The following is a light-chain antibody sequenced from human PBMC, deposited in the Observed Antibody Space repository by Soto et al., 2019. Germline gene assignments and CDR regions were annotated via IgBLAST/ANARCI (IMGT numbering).Light chain of an antibody. V-gene: IGKV3-11*01. Sequence: EIVLIKSPVTLSLSPGERATLSCRASQSISRSLAWYQQNPGQAPRLLIFDASNRATGIPVRFSGSGSGTDFTLTISSLEPDDFTVYYCQHHSDWPLTFGGGTRVEI. J-gene: IGKJ4*01. CDR3: QHHSDWPLT. CDR2: DAS. CDR1: QSISRS.